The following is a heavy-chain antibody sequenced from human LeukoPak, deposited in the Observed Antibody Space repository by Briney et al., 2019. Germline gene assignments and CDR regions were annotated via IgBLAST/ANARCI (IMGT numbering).Heavy chain of an antibody. V-gene: IGHV1-2*06. J-gene: IGHJ4*02. CDR2: INPNSGGT. CDR3: ARGVYDFWSGSRYYFDY. Sequence: ASVKVSCKASGYTFTGYYMHWVRQAPGQGLEWMGRINPNSGGTNYAQKFQGRVTMTRDTSISTAYMELRSLRSDDTAVYYCARGVYDFWSGSRYYFDYWGQGTLVTVSS. D-gene: IGHD3-3*01. CDR1: GYTFTGYY.